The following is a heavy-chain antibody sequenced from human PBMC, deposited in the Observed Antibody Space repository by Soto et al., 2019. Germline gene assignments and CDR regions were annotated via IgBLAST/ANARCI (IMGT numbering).Heavy chain of an antibody. J-gene: IGHJ3*02. Sequence: SETLSLTCAVSGGSISSSNWWSWVRQPPGKGLEWIGEIYHSGSTNYNPSLKSRVTISVEKSKNQFSLKLSSVTAADTAVYYCALYGSGSYYAFDIWGQGTMVTVSS. V-gene: IGHV4-4*02. D-gene: IGHD3-10*01. CDR2: IYHSGST. CDR3: ALYGSGSYYAFDI. CDR1: GGSISSSNW.